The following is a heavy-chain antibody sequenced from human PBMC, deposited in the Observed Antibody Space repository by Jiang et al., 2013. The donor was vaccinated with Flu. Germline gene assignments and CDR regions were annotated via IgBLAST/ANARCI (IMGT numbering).Heavy chain of an antibody. V-gene: IGHV4-34*01. D-gene: IGHD6-6*01. CDR2: ISQGGST. CDR3: ARGGIADRLLN. J-gene: IGHJ4*02. Sequence: LLKPSETLSLTCAVYGGSLSGYYWSWIRQPPGKGLEWIGEISQGGSTNYSPSLKSRVTISADTSKNQFSLKVISVTAADTAVYYCARGGIADRLLNWGQGTLVTVSS. CDR1: GGSLSGYY.